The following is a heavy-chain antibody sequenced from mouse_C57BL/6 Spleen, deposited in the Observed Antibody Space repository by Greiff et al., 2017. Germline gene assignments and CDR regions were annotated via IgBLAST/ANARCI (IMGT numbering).Heavy chain of an antibody. D-gene: IGHD2-5*01. CDR1: GYTFTSYW. CDR2: IDPSDSET. Sequence: VQLQQPGAELVRPGSSVKLSCKASGYTFTSYWMHWVKQRPIQGLEWIGNIDPSDSETHYNQKFKDKATLTVDKSSSTAYMQLSSLTSEDSAVXYCARENYSNPRTDFDYWGQGTTLTVSS. V-gene: IGHV1-52*01. J-gene: IGHJ2*01. CDR3: ARENYSNPRTDFDY.